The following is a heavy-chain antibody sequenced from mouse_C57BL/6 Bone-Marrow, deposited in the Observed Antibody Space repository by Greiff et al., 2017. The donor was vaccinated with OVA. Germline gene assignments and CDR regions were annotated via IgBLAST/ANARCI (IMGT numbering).Heavy chain of an antibody. CDR2: INPNYGTT. D-gene: IGHD1-1*01. V-gene: IGHV1-39*01. J-gene: IGHJ4*01. CDR3: ARRDYYYGSSYEVDY. Sequence: LVESGPELVKPGASVKISCKASGYSFTDYNMNWVKQSNGKSLEWIGVINPNYGTTSYNQKFKGKATLTVDQSSSTAYMQLNSLTSEDSAVYYCARRDYYYGSSYEVDYWSQGTSVTVSS. CDR1: GYSFTDYN.